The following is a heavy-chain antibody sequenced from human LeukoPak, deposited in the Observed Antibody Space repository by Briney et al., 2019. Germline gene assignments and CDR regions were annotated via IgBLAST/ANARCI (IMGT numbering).Heavy chain of an antibody. CDR1: GFTFSSYG. CDR3: ARPRAVAGTRDAFDI. Sequence: GGSLRLSCAASGFTFSSYGMHWVRQAPGKGLEWVAAIWYDGSNKYYADSVKGRFTISRDNSKNTLYLQMNSLRAEDTAVYYCARPRAVAGTRDAFDIWGQGTMVTVSS. D-gene: IGHD6-19*01. CDR2: IWYDGSNK. V-gene: IGHV3-33*01. J-gene: IGHJ3*02.